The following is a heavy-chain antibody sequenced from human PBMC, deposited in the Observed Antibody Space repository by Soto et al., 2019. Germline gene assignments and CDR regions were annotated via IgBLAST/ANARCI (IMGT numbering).Heavy chain of an antibody. Sequence: SVKLSCKDSGYTFTSYAMHWVRQAPGQRLEWMGWINAGNGNTKYSQKFQGRVTITRDTSASTAYMELSSLRFEDTAVYYCARDLGGWPDYWGQGTLVTVSS. V-gene: IGHV1-3*01. CDR2: INAGNGNT. J-gene: IGHJ4*02. CDR1: GYTFTSYA. CDR3: ARDLGGWPDY. D-gene: IGHD2-15*01.